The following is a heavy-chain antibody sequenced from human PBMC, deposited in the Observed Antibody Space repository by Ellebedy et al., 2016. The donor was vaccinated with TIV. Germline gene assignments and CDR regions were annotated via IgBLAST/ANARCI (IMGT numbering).Heavy chain of an antibody. V-gene: IGHV3-23*01. CDR1: GFTFSNYA. J-gene: IGHJ4*02. Sequence: GESLKISXAASGFTFSNYAMTWVRQAPGKGLEWVSGINGYGSDAYYADSVRGRFTISRDNSKNTVYLQMNSLRAEDTALYYCARRDYSEPSAYYPLSDYWGQGTLVTVSS. D-gene: IGHD4/OR15-4a*01. CDR3: ARRDYSEPSAYYPLSDY. CDR2: INGYGSDA.